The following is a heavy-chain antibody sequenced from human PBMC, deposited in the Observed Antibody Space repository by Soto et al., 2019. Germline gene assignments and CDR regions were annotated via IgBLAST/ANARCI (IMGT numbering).Heavy chain of an antibody. CDR2: INAGNGNT. Sequence: ASVKVSCKASGYTFTSYAMHWVRQAPRQRLEWMGWINAGNGNTKYSQKFQGRVTITRDTSASTAYMELSSLRSEDTAVYYCARDGVGVVVVAANLDYWGPGTLVTVSS. V-gene: IGHV1-3*01. CDR1: GYTFTSYA. J-gene: IGHJ4*02. D-gene: IGHD2-15*01. CDR3: ARDGVGVVVVAANLDY.